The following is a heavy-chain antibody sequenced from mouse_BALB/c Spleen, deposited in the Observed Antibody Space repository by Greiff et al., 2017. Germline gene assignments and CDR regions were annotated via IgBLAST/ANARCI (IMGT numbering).Heavy chain of an antibody. V-gene: IGHV7-3*02. Sequence: EVNLVESGGGLVQPGGSLRLSCATSGFTFTDYYMSWVRQPPGKALEWLGFIRNKANGYTTEYSASVKGRFTISRDNSQSILYLQMNTLRAEDSATYYCARDIGYGSSYGFAYWGQGTLVTVSA. J-gene: IGHJ3*01. D-gene: IGHD1-1*01. CDR3: ARDIGYGSSYGFAY. CDR1: GFTFTDYY. CDR2: IRNKANGYTT.